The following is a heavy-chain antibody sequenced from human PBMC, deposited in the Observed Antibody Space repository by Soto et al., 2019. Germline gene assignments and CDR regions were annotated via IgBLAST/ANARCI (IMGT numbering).Heavy chain of an antibody. J-gene: IGHJ3*02. CDR3: ARGGGVGVAGSAAFDM. V-gene: IGHV1-2*02. CDR2: INPATGAA. CDR1: GYPVTAYY. Sequence: QLHLVQSGAVVKKPGASVTVSCSASGYPVTAYYMHWVRQAPGRGLEWMGGINPATGAAKYTQTFQGRVTMTRETSTSTGFMELSGLTSEDTAVFYCARGGGVGVAGSAAFDMWGQGTVVTVSS. D-gene: IGHD3-3*01.